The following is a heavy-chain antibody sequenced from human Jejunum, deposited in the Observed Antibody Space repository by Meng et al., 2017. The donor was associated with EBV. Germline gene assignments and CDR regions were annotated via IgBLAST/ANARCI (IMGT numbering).Heavy chain of an antibody. V-gene: IGHV4-61*01. D-gene: IGHD5-12*01. CDR2: IYYSGST. CDR1: GGSVNSGNVS. CDR3: AGLRYSGYDRAFDY. J-gene: IGHJ4*02. Sequence: QLQLTESGPGLFKPAETLSLTCTVSGGSVNSGNVSWSWIRQPPGKGLEWIGYIYYSGSTNYIPSLKSRVTISLDTSKNQFSLKLSSVTAADTAVYYCAGLRYSGYDRAFDYWGQGALVTVSS.